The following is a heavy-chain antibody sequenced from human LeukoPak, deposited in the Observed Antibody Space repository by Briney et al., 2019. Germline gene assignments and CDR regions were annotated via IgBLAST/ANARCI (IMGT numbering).Heavy chain of an antibody. J-gene: IGHJ4*02. CDR1: GVSISSSNSY. CDR2: IYYSGNT. Sequence: SETLSLTCTVSGVSISSSNSYWGWIRQPPGKGLEWIGSIYYSGNTYYNASLKSQVSISIDTSKNQFSLRLTSVTAADTAVYYCASDDYVWGSYRRFDYWGQGTLVTVSS. D-gene: IGHD3-16*02. V-gene: IGHV4-39*01. CDR3: ASDDYVWGSYRRFDY.